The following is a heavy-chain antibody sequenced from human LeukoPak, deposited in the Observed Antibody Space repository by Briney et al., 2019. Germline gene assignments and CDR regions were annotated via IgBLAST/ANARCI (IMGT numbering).Heavy chain of an antibody. CDR1: GFTFSSYW. CDR3: ATGGYSYGYYYYYYMDV. Sequence: GGSLRLSCAASGFTFSSYWMHWVRQAPGKGLVWVSRINSDGSSTSYADSVKGRFTISRDNAKNTLYLQMNSLRAEDTAAYYCATGGYSYGYYYYYYMDVWGKGTTVTVSS. CDR2: INSDGSST. J-gene: IGHJ6*03. D-gene: IGHD5-18*01. V-gene: IGHV3-74*01.